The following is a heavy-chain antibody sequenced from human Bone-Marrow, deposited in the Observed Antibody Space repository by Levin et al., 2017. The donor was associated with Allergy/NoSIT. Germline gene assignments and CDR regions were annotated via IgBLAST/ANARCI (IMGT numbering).Heavy chain of an antibody. D-gene: IGHD6-6*01. Sequence: SCAASGFTFSDHFMDWVRQAPGKGLEWVGRIRDKGNSYTTEYAASVKGRFTISRDDSKNSLYLQMNSLNTEDTAVYYCTRSYSSSAGTKYYFDSWGQGTLVTVSS. CDR1: GFTFSDHF. CDR2: IRDKGNSYTT. J-gene: IGHJ4*02. V-gene: IGHV3-72*01. CDR3: TRSYSSSAGTKYYFDS.